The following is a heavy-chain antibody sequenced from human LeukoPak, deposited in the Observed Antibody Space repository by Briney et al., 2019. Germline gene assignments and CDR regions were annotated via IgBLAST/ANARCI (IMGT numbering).Heavy chain of an antibody. CDR2: ISSSSSYI. CDR3: ARDTNKNYYYGAGSYLGGRDYYGRDV. Sequence: GGSLRLSCAASGFKISMFAMHWVRQAPGKGLEWVSSISSSSSYIYYADSVKGRFTISRDNAKNSLYLQMNSLRAEDTAVYYCARDTNKNYYYGAGSYLGGRDYYGRDVWGQGTPVTVSS. J-gene: IGHJ6*02. V-gene: IGHV3-21*01. D-gene: IGHD3-10*01. CDR1: GFKISMFA.